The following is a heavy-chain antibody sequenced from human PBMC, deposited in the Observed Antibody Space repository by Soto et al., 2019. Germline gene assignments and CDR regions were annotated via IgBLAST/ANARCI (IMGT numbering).Heavy chain of an antibody. CDR3: ATGGPIVATISQLGY. CDR1: GFTFSSYG. V-gene: IGHV3-33*01. Sequence: GGSLRLSCAASGFTFSSYGMHWVRQAPGKGLEWVAVIWYDGSNKYYADSVKGRFTISRDNSKNTLYLQMNSLRAEDTAVYYCATGGPIVATISQLGYWGQGTLVTVSS. CDR2: IWYDGSNK. D-gene: IGHD5-12*01. J-gene: IGHJ4*02.